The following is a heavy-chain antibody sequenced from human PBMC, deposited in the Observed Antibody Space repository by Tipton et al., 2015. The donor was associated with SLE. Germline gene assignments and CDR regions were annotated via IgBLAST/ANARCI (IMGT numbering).Heavy chain of an antibody. CDR3: AREFLNPVTTVHYYFDL. Sequence: TLSLTCTVSGDSISGSDYFWGWIRQPPGKGLEWIGNIYFSGYTSYNPSLESRVTIYLETSKKQFSLRLSSVTAADTAVYYCAREFLNPVTTVHYYFDLWGRGTLVTVSS. CDR2: IYFSGYT. V-gene: IGHV4-39*07. CDR1: GDSISGSDYF. J-gene: IGHJ2*01. D-gene: IGHD4-11*01.